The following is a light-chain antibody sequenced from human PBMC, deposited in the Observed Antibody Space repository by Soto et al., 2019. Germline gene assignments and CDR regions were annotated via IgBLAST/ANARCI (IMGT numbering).Light chain of an antibody. J-gene: IGLJ1*01. CDR1: SIDVGGYNY. CDR2: VVS. CDR3: SSYTSSSTLYV. Sequence: QSALTQPPSASGSPGQSVAISCTGTSIDVGGYNYVSWYQQHPGKAPKLMIYVVSNRPSGVSNRFSGSKSGNTASLTISGLQAEDEADYYCSSYTSSSTLYVFGTGTKLTVL. V-gene: IGLV2-14*01.